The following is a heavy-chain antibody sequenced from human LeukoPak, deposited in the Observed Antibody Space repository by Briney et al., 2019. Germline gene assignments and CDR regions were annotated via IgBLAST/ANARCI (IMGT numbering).Heavy chain of an antibody. V-gene: IGHV3-23*01. CDR1: GITLSNYG. J-gene: IGHJ4*02. D-gene: IGHD2-2*01. CDR2: ISGSGGST. CDR3: AKSDCSSTSCSTGDY. Sequence: GGSLRLSCAVSGITLSNYGMSWVRQAPGKGLEWVSTISGSGGSTYYADSVKGRFTISRDNSKNTLYLQMNSLRAEDTAVYYCAKSDCSSTSCSTGDYWGQGTLVTVSS.